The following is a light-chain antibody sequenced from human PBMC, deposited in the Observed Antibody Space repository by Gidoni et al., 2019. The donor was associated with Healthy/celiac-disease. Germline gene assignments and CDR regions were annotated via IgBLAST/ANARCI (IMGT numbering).Light chain of an antibody. V-gene: IGKV1-39*01. CDR1: QSISSY. Sequence: DIQMTQSPSSLSVSVGDRVTITCRASQSISSYLNWYQQKPGKAPKLLIYAASSLQSGVPSRFSGSGSGTDFTLTISSLQPEDFATYYCQQSYSTPLTFGQXTKLEIK. CDR2: AAS. CDR3: QQSYSTPLT. J-gene: IGKJ2*01.